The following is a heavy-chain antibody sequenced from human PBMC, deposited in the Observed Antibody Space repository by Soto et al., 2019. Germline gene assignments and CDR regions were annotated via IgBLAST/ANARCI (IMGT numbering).Heavy chain of an antibody. Sequence: GGSLRLSCAASGFTFSSYWMSWVRQAPGKGLEWVANIKQDGSEKYYVDSVKGRFTISRDNAKNSLYLQMNSLRAEDTAVYYCARWGDYGGNYNFYYYGMDVWGQGTTVTVSS. CDR2: IKQDGSEK. D-gene: IGHD4-17*01. CDR3: ARWGDYGGNYNFYYYGMDV. V-gene: IGHV3-7*05. CDR1: GFTFSSYW. J-gene: IGHJ6*02.